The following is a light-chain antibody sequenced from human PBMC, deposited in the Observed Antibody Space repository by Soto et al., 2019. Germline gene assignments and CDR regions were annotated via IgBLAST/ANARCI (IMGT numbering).Light chain of an antibody. J-gene: IGLJ3*02. CDR3: STWDASLSGRV. CDR1: SSNIGNNF. CDR2: SDD. V-gene: IGLV1-47*02. Sequence: QSVLTQPPSASGTPGQKVTISCSGASSNIGNNFVSWYQQVPGTAPKLLIYSDDQRPSGVPDRVSGSKSGTSASLAISGLRSEDEADYYWSTWDASLSGRVFGGGTKVTVL.